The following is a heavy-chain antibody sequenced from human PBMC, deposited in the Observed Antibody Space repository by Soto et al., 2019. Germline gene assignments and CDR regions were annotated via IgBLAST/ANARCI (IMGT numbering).Heavy chain of an antibody. V-gene: IGHV3-30*03. Sequence: QVQLVESGGGVVQPGRSLRLSCAASGFTFSTFATHWVRQAPGKGLEWVAVISNDGITKYYADSVKGRFTISRDNSNNTLYLEMNSLRADDTAVYYGYSSGWWGQGTLVTVSS. CDR1: GFTFSTFA. D-gene: IGHD6-19*01. CDR3: YSSGW. J-gene: IGHJ4*02. CDR2: ISNDGITK.